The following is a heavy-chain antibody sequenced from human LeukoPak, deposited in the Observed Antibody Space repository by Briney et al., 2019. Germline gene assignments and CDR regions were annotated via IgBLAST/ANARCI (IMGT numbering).Heavy chain of an antibody. CDR2: IIPIFGTA. V-gene: IGHV1-69*01. J-gene: IGHJ4*02. Sequence: ASVKVSCKASGGTFSSYAISWVRQAPGQGLEWMGGIIPIFGTANYAQKFQGRVTITADESTSTAYMELSSLRSDDTAIYYCARNAYNISSENYFDYWGQGTLVTVSP. CDR1: GGTFSSYA. CDR3: ARNAYNISSENYFDY. D-gene: IGHD6-6*01.